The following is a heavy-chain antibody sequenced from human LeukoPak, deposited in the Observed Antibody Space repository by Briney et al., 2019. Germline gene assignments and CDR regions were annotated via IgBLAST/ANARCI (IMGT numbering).Heavy chain of an antibody. D-gene: IGHD2-2*01. Sequence: GGSLRLSCAASGFTFSDHYMDWVRQAPGKGLEWVGRTRNKANSYTTEYAASVKGRFTISRDDSKNSLYLQMNSLKTGDTAVYYCAREMAAACCSSTSCYPDAFDIWGQGTMVTVSS. V-gene: IGHV3-72*01. J-gene: IGHJ3*02. CDR3: AREMAAACCSSTSCYPDAFDI. CDR1: GFTFSDHY. CDR2: TRNKANSYTT.